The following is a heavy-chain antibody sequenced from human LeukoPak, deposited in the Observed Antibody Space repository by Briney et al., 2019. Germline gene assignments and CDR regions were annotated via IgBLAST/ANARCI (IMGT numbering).Heavy chain of an antibody. CDR3: ARDDYYGSGSYYGYYYYGMDV. D-gene: IGHD3-10*01. J-gene: IGHJ6*04. CDR1: GFTFSSYW. Sequence: GGSLRLSCAASGFTFSSYWMGWVRQAPGKGLEWVANIKQDGSEKYYVDSVKGRFTISRDNAKNSLYLQMNSLRAEDTAVYYCARDDYYGSGSYYGYYYYGMDVWGKGTTVTVSS. V-gene: IGHV3-7*03. CDR2: IKQDGSEK.